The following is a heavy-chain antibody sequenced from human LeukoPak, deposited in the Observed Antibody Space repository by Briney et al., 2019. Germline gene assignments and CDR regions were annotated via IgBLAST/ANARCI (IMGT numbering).Heavy chain of an antibody. CDR1: GGSISSYH. CDR2: IYYSGST. CDR3: ASSTIVGATYYYFYYMDV. D-gene: IGHD1-26*01. Sequence: SETLSLTCTVSGGSISSYHWSWIRQPPGKGLEWIGYIYYSGSTNYNPSLKSRVTISVDTSKNQFSLKLSSVTAADTAVYYCASSTIVGATYYYFYYMDVWGKGTTVTISS. J-gene: IGHJ6*03. V-gene: IGHV4-59*08.